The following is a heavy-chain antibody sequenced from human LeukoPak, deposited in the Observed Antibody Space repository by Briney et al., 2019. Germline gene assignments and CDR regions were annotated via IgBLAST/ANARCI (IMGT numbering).Heavy chain of an antibody. CDR2: INAGNGNT. D-gene: IGHD3-3*01. J-gene: IGHJ5*02. V-gene: IGHV1-3*01. Sequence: GASVKVSCKASGYTFTSYAMHWVRQAPGQRLEWMGWINAGNGNTKYSQKFQGRVTITRDTSASTAYMELSSLRSEDTAVYYCAGHYDFWSGRYWFDPWGQGTLVTVSS. CDR3: AGHYDFWSGRYWFDP. CDR1: GYTFTSYA.